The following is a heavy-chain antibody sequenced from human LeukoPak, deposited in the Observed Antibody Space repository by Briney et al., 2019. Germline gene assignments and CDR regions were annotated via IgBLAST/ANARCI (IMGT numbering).Heavy chain of an antibody. D-gene: IGHD1-1*01. CDR1: GGSISSGSYY. CDR2: IYISGST. V-gene: IGHV4-61*02. Sequence: KASETLSLTCTVAGGSISSGSYYWSWIREPAGKGLEWIGRIYISGSTNYNSSLKSRVTISVDTSKNQFSVKLSSVTAAATAVYFCARVPGHIHWNYFDYWGQGTLVTVSS. J-gene: IGHJ4*02. CDR3: ARVPGHIHWNYFDY.